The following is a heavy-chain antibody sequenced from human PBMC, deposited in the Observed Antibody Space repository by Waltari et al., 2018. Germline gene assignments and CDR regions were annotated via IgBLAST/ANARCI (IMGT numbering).Heavy chain of an antibody. CDR3: ARDGHSYFYGSWSDY. J-gene: IGHJ4*02. Sequence: QVQLVESGGGVVQPGKSLTLSCEVSGISVSSYAMHWVRKAPGQGLEWVGVISFDGNNISFVDSVKGRFTINRDNSKNTLSLQMNSLTPEDTAIYYCARDGHSYFYGSWSDYWGQGTLVTVSS. D-gene: IGHD3-10*01. CDR1: GISVSSYA. CDR2: ISFDGNNI. V-gene: IGHV3-30*01.